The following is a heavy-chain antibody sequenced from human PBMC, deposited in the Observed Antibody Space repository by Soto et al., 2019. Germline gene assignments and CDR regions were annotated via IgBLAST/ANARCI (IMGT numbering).Heavy chain of an antibody. CDR1: GFTFNSLS. J-gene: IGHJ4*02. D-gene: IGHD2-21*02. CDR3: AREPYGDSEYFDY. CDR2: ISHEGRVT. V-gene: IGHV3-30*04. Sequence: QVQLVESGGGMVQPGTSLRLSCAASGFTFNSLSLHWVRQRPDKGLEWVAVISHEGRVTFYADLVKGRFTVSRDNSKNTIYLQVNSLRAEDTAVYYCAREPYGDSEYFDYWGQGTLVTVSS.